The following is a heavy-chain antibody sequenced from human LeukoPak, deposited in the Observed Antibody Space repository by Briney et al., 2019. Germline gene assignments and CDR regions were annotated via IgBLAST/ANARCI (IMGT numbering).Heavy chain of an antibody. D-gene: IGHD5-24*01. CDR2: IKQEGTEK. CDR1: GLTLSGHW. CDR3: ARLRREMATIWAYYYYMDV. Sequence: GGSLRLSCAASGLTLSGHWMTWVRQAPGKGLEWVANIKQEGTEKYYVDSVKGRFTISRDSAKNSLYLQMSSLRAEDTAVYYCARLRREMATIWAYYYYMDVWGKGTTVTVSS. J-gene: IGHJ6*03. V-gene: IGHV3-7*01.